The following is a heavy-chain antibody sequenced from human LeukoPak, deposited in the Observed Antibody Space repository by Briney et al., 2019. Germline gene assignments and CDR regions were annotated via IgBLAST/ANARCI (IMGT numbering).Heavy chain of an antibody. V-gene: IGHV1-46*04. J-gene: IGHJ3*02. CDR1: EDTFTRHY. Sequence: ASVTVSCKASEDTFTRHYMHWVRQAPGQGLEWIGLINPNDNSIDYTQKLRGRVTMTRDTSTSTVYMELSSLRSEDTAVYYCATALPVRGVIMANPDAFDIWGQGTMVTVSS. D-gene: IGHD3-10*01. CDR2: INPNDNSI. CDR3: ATALPVRGVIMANPDAFDI.